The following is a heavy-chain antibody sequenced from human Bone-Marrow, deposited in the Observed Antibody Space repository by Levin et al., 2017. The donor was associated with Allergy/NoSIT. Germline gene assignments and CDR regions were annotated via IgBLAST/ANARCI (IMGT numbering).Heavy chain of an antibody. CDR3: ARDKDKRGQGYYFGMDV. Sequence: VKVSCKASGYSFTRYYMHWVRQAPGHGLEWMGIINPTGGSTTYPQKFQGRVTMTRDTSTGTFYLEVNSLRFEDTAVYYCARDKDKRGQGYYFGMDVWGQGTTVIVSS. CDR2: INPTGGST. CDR1: GYSFTRYY. D-gene: IGHD2/OR15-2a*01. V-gene: IGHV1-46*01. J-gene: IGHJ6*02.